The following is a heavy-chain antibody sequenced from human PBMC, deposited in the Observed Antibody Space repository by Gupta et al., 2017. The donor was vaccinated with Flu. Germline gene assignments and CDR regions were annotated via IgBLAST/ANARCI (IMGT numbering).Heavy chain of an antibody. CDR3: ARSFGAMVRGVISPFDY. J-gene: IGHJ4*02. CDR1: GFIFSGYS. D-gene: IGHD3-10*01. V-gene: IGHV3-21*02. Sequence: DVQLVESGGGLVKPGGSLRLSCTASGFIFSGYSMHWVRQAPGRGLEWVSSIDASSSYIYYTDSLKGRLTVSRQNAKNSLYLQMNSLRAEDTAVYYCARSFGAMVRGVISPFDYWGQGTQVTVSS. CDR2: IDASSSYI.